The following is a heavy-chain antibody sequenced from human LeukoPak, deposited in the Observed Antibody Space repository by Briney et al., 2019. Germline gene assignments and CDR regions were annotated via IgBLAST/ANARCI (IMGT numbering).Heavy chain of an antibody. CDR2: ISSSSSYI. V-gene: IGHV3-21*01. CDR1: GFTFSSYS. J-gene: IGHJ4*02. D-gene: IGHD6-19*01. CDR3: VREGYSSGWLNFDY. Sequence: GGSLRLSCAASGFTFSSYSMNWVRQAPGKGLEWVSSISSSSSYIYYADSVKGRFTISRDNAKNSLYLQMNSLRAEDTAVYYCVREGYSSGWLNFDYWGQGTLVTVSS.